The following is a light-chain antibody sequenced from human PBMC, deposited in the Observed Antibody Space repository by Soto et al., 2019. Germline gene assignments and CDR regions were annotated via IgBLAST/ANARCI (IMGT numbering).Light chain of an antibody. CDR2: DAS. Sequence: EIVLTQSPATLSSFPGDRVTLSCRASQTVRNNYLAWYQQKPGQAPRLLIYDASSRATGIPDRFSGSGSGTDFTLTISRLEPEDFAVYYCQQYGSSPRTFGQGTKVDIK. J-gene: IGKJ1*01. CDR1: QTVRNNY. V-gene: IGKV3-20*01. CDR3: QQYGSSPRT.